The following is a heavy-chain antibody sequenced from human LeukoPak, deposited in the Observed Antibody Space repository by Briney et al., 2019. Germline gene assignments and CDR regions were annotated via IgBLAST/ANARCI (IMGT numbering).Heavy chain of an antibody. CDR2: IRRGSNSYTT. Sequence: GGSLRLSCAASGFIFSDYILDWVRQAPGKGLEWVGRIRRGSNSYTTEYAASVKGRFTISRDNAKNSLHLQMNSLRAGDTAVYYCATPASGSSYDAPDYWGQGTLVTVSS. V-gene: IGHV3-72*01. CDR3: ATPASGSSYDAPDY. J-gene: IGHJ4*02. CDR1: GFIFSDYI. D-gene: IGHD3-10*01.